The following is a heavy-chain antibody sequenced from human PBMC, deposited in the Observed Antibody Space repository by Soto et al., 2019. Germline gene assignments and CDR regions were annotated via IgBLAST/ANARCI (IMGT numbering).Heavy chain of an antibody. CDR2: VSAYNRNS. CDR3: ARDRQWEPLLY. D-gene: IGHD1-26*01. V-gene: IGHV1-18*01. CDR1: GYTFRNYG. Sequence: QVQLVQSGSEVKKPGASVRVTCKASGYTFRNYGISWVREAPGQGLEWMGWVSAYNRNSNYAPKFEDRVIMTADTATSTAYLELRGLRSDDTAIYYCARDRQWEPLLYWGQGTLVTVSS. J-gene: IGHJ4*02.